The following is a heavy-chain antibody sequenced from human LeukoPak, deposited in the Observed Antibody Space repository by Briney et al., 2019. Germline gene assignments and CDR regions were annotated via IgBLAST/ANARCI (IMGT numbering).Heavy chain of an antibody. CDR3: ARTYSSSLVFDY. J-gene: IGHJ4*02. V-gene: IGHV4-59*01. Sequence: PSETLSLTCTVSGGSISSYYWSWIRQPPGKGLEWIGYFSYSGSTNHNPSLKSRVTISGDTSKNQFSLKLSSVTAADTAFYYCARTYSSSLVFDYWGQGTLVTVSS. CDR1: GGSISSYY. CDR2: FSYSGST. D-gene: IGHD6-6*01.